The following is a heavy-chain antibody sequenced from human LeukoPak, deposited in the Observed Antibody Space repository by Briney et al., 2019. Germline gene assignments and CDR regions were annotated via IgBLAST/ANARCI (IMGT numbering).Heavy chain of an antibody. CDR1: GGSISSSSYY. CDR3: ARGRYDYVWGSYRYTGSWFDP. Sequence: PSETLSLTCTVSGGSISSSSYYWGWIRQPPGKGLEWIGEINHSGSTNYNPSLKSRVTISVDTSKNQFSLKLSSVTAADTAVYYCARGRYDYVWGSYRYTGSWFDPWGQGTLVTVSS. V-gene: IGHV4-39*07. CDR2: INHSGST. J-gene: IGHJ5*02. D-gene: IGHD3-16*02.